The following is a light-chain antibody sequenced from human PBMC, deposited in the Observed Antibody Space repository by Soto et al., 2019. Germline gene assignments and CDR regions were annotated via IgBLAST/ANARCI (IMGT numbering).Light chain of an antibody. CDR3: QQRSDWPST. CDR1: QSVSSY. V-gene: IGKV3-11*01. J-gene: IGKJ4*01. CDR2: DAS. Sequence: EIVLTQSPATLSLSPGVRATLSCRTSQSVSSYLAWYQQKRGQAPRLLIYDASNRATGIPARFSGSGSGTDFTLTISSLEPDDFAVYYCQQRSDWPSTFGGGTKVQIK.